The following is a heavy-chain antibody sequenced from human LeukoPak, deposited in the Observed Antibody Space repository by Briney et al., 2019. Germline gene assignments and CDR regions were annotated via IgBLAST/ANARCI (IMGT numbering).Heavy chain of an antibody. CDR1: GGSISSSSYY. CDR2: IYYSGST. J-gene: IGHJ5*02. CDR3: ARDHFSASGWFDP. Sequence: SETLSLTCTLSGGSISSSSYYWGWIRQPPGKGLEWIGSIYYSGSTYYNPSLKSRVTISVDTSKNQFSLKLSSVTAADTAVYYCARDHFSASGWFDPWGQGTLVTVSS. D-gene: IGHD2/OR15-2a*01. V-gene: IGHV4-39*07.